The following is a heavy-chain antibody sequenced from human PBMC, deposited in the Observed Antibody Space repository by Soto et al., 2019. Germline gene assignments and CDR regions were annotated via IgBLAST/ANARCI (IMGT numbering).Heavy chain of an antibody. CDR1: GFTFSSYG. CDR2: ISYDGSNK. D-gene: IGHD3-3*01. V-gene: IGHV3-30*03. CDR3: VRGGEWLTPYYYYYYGMDG. Sequence: GGSLRFSCAASGFTFSSYGMHWVRQAPGKGLEWVAVISYDGSNKYYADSVKDRFTISRDNSKNTLYLQMNRLRAEDTAVYYCVRGGEWLTPYYYYYYGMDGWGQGTTVTVSS. J-gene: IGHJ6*02.